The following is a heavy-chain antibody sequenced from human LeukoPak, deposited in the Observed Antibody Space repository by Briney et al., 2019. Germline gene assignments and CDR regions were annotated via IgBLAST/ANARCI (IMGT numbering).Heavy chain of an antibody. CDR1: GVTFSSFS. CDR3: ASQSSGGSTRAPDF. Sequence: PGGSLRLSCETSGVTFSSFSLNWVRQAPGKGLEWLSYISSSSRSKYYADSVKGRFIVSRDNAKNSLYLQMDGLRAEDTALYYCASQSSGGSTRAPDFWGQGTLVTVSS. J-gene: IGHJ4*02. D-gene: IGHD1-26*01. CDR2: ISSSSRSK. V-gene: IGHV3-48*04.